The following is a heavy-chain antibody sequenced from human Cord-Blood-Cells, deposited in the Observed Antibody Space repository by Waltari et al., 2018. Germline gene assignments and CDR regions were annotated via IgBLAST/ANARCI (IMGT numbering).Heavy chain of an antibody. CDR1: GYTFTGYY. CDR2: INPTSGGT. J-gene: IGHJ5*02. Sequence: QVQLVQSGAEVKKPGASVKVSCKASGYTFTGYYMHWVRQAPGQGLEWRGWINPTSGGTNHAQKFQGWVTVTRDTSISTAYMELSRQRSDDTAVYYCARVGAGDRDWFDPWGQGTLVTVSS. CDR3: ARVGAGDRDWFDP. D-gene: IGHD1-26*01. V-gene: IGHV1-2*04.